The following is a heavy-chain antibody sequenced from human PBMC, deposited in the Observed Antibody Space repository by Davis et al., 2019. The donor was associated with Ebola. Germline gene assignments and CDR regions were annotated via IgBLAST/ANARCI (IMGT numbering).Heavy chain of an antibody. J-gene: IGHJ6*02. CDR1: GFTLSSYW. CDR3: ARGIRYSGYYYYGVDV. D-gene: IGHD3-22*01. Sequence: GESLKISCAASGFTLSSYWMSWVRQAPGKGLEWVSAISGSGGSTYYADSVKGRFTISRDNSKNTLYLQMNSLRADDTAVYYCARGIRYSGYYYYGVDVWGQGTTVTVSS. V-gene: IGHV3-23*01. CDR2: ISGSGGST.